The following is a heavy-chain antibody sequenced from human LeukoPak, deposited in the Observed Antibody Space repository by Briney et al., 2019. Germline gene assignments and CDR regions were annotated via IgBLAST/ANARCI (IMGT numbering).Heavy chain of an antibody. D-gene: IGHD2/OR15-2a*01. V-gene: IGHV4-30-4*01. Sequence: SETLSLTCTVSGGSISSGDYYWSWIRQPPGKGLEWIGYIYYSGSTYYNPSLKSRVTISVDTSKNQFSLKLSSVTAADTAVYYCARDRELGWFDPWGQGTLVTVST. J-gene: IGHJ5*02. CDR2: IYYSGST. CDR1: GGSISSGDYY. CDR3: ARDRELGWFDP.